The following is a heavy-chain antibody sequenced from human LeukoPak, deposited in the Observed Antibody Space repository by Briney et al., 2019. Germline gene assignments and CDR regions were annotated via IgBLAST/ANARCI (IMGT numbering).Heavy chain of an antibody. D-gene: IGHD5-24*01. CDR3: ASKRWLQSSFDY. Sequence: GGSLRLSCAASGFTFSSYWMHWVRQTPGKGLVWVSRINSDGSSTSYADSVKGRFTISRDNAKNTVYLQMNSLRAEDTAVYYCASKRWLQSSFDYWGQGTLVTVSS. V-gene: IGHV3-74*01. CDR2: INSDGSST. J-gene: IGHJ4*02. CDR1: GFTFSSYW.